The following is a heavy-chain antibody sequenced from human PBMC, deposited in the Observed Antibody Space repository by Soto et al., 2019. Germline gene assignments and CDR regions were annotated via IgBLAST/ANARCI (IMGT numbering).Heavy chain of an antibody. CDR1: GYTFTSYG. Sequence: ASVKVSCKASGYTFTSYGISWVRQAPGQGLEWMGWISAYNGNTNYAQKLQGRVTMTTDTSTSTAYMELRSLRSDDTAVYYCARDNRISSSRAEYFQHWGQGTLVTVSS. CDR3: ARDNRISSSRAEYFQH. CDR2: ISAYNGNT. J-gene: IGHJ1*01. V-gene: IGHV1-18*01. D-gene: IGHD6-6*01.